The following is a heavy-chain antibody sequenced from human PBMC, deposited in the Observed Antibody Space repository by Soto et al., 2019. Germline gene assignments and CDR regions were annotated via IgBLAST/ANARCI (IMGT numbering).Heavy chain of an antibody. CDR2: ISYDGSNK. V-gene: IGHV3-30*18. Sequence: AGGSLRLSCAASGFTFSSYGMHWARQAPGKGLEWVAVISYDGSNKYYADSVKGRFTISRDNSKNTLYLQMNSLRAEDTAVYYCAKVDMALRYFDWLSYYYGMDVWGQGTTVTVSS. D-gene: IGHD3-9*01. CDR3: AKVDMALRYFDWLSYYYGMDV. J-gene: IGHJ6*02. CDR1: GFTFSSYG.